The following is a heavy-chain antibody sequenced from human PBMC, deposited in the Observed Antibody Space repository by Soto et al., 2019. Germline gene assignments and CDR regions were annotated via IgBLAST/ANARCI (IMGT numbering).Heavy chain of an antibody. V-gene: IGHV3-48*02. CDR1: GFTFSSYS. J-gene: IGHJ4*02. CDR3: ARESRGSGTEKDY. Sequence: EVQLVESGGGLVQPGGSLRLSCAASGFTFSSYSMNWVRQAPGKGLEWVSYISSSSTIYYADSVKGRFTISRDNAKNSLYLQMNSLRDEDTAVYYCARESRGSGTEKDYWGQGTLVTVSS. CDR2: ISSSSTI. D-gene: IGHD3-10*01.